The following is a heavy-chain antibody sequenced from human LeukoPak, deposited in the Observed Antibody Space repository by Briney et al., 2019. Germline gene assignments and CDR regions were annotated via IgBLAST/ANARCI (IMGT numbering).Heavy chain of an antibody. J-gene: IGHJ4*02. Sequence: SGGSLRLSCTASGFTFGDYAMSWFRQAPGKGLEWVSAISSGGGGTYYADSVKGRFTISRDNSKNTLFLQMNSLRAEDTAVYFCAKRGVIYGAPVGYFDYWGQGTLVTVSS. CDR2: ISSGGGGT. D-gene: IGHD3-16*02. CDR3: AKRGVIYGAPVGYFDY. V-gene: IGHV3-23*01. CDR1: GFTFGDYA.